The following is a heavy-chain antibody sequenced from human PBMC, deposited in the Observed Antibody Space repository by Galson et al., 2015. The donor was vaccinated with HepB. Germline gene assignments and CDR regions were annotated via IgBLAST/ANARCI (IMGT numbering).Heavy chain of an antibody. J-gene: IGHJ5*02. Sequence: SLRLSCAASGFTFSSYAMSWVRQAPGKGLEWVSAISGSGGSTYYADSVKGRFTISRDNSKNTLYLQMNTLRAEDTAIYYCAKDNREGDNYGWFGPWGQGTLVTVSS. V-gene: IGHV3-23*01. CDR2: ISGSGGST. CDR3: AKDNREGDNYGWFGP. CDR1: GFTFSSYA. D-gene: IGHD5-24*01.